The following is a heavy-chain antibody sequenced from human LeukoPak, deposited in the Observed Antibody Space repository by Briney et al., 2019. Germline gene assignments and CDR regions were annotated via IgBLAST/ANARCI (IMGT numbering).Heavy chain of an antibody. CDR1: GNTFTSYG. Sequence: EASVKVSCKASGNTFTSYGISWVRQAPGQGLEWMGWISAYNGNTNYAQKLQGRVTMTTDTSTSTAYMELRSLRSDDTAVYYCARDEDIAAAGTGDYWGQGTLVTVSS. J-gene: IGHJ4*02. CDR3: ARDEDIAAAGTGDY. CDR2: ISAYNGNT. V-gene: IGHV1-18*01. D-gene: IGHD6-13*01.